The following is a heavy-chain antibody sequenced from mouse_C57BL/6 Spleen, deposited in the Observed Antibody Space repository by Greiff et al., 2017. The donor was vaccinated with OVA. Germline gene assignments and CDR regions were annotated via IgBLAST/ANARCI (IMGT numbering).Heavy chain of an antibody. Sequence: EVQLQQSGPELVKPGASVKLPCKASGYTFTDYNMDWVKQSHGKSLEWIGDINPNNGGTIYNQKFKGKATLTVDKASSTAYMELRSLTSEDTAVDDCARRLWDGYLFAYWGQGTLVTVSA. D-gene: IGHD2-3*01. CDR3: ARRLWDGYLFAY. J-gene: IGHJ3*01. CDR1: GYTFTDYN. V-gene: IGHV1-18*01. CDR2: INPNNGGT.